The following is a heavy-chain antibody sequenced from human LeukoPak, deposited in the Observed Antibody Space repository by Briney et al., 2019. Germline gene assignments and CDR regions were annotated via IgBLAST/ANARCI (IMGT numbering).Heavy chain of an antibody. V-gene: IGHV1-2*02. D-gene: IGHD3-3*01. Sequence: APVKVSCKASGYTFTGYYMHWVRQAPGPGLEWMGWINLNSGGTNYAQKFQGRVTMTRDTSISTAYMELSRLRSDDTAVYYCARGDPVRYYDFWSGYSYYYYGMDVWGQGTTVTVSS. CDR3: ARGDPVRYYDFWSGYSYYYYGMDV. J-gene: IGHJ6*02. CDR2: INLNSGGT. CDR1: GYTFTGYY.